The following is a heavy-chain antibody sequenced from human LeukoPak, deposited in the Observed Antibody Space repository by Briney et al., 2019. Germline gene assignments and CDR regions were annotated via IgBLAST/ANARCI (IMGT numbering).Heavy chain of an antibody. CDR1: GYTFTSYG. CDR3: ARGLLWFGELLFGVYYFDY. CDR2: ISAYNGNT. V-gene: IGHV1-18*01. J-gene: IGHJ4*02. Sequence: ASVKVSCKASGYTFTSYGISWVRQAPGQGLEWMGWISAYNGNTNYAQKLQGRVTMTTDTSTSTAYMELRSLRSDDTALYYCARGLLWFGELLFGVYYFDYWGQGTLVTVSS. D-gene: IGHD3-10*01.